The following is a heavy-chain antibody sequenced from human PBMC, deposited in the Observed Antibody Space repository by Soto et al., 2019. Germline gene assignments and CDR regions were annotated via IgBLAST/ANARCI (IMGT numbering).Heavy chain of an antibody. CDR2: VSPGDSDT. D-gene: IGHD5-12*01. Sequence: GESLKISCKGSGYIFTTYWIGWVRQMPGKGLEWMGFVSPGDSDTRYNPSLQGQVTISADTSNNTAYLHWSSLRASDTAMYYCVRPTRPNWAYDSLDVWGQGTMVTVSS. J-gene: IGHJ3*01. CDR1: GYIFTTYW. CDR3: VRPTRPNWAYDSLDV. V-gene: IGHV5-51*01.